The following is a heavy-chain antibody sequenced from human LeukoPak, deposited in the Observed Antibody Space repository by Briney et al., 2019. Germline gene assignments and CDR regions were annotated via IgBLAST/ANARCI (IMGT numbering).Heavy chain of an antibody. Sequence: PGGSLRLSCAASGFTFDDYGMSWVRQAPGKGLEWVSGINWNGGSTGYADSVKGRFTISRDNAKNSLYLQMNSLGAEDTALYYCARDIYCGGDCYSATYYFDYWGQGTLVTVSS. J-gene: IGHJ4*02. D-gene: IGHD2-21*01. V-gene: IGHV3-20*04. CDR3: ARDIYCGGDCYSATYYFDY. CDR2: INWNGGST. CDR1: GFTFDDYG.